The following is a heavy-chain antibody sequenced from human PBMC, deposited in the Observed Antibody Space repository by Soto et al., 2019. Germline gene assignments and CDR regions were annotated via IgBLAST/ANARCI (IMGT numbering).Heavy chain of an antibody. CDR2: IYWDDDK. CDR1: GFSLSTSGVG. D-gene: IGHD3-3*01. CDR3: AHRPALDYDFSNWFDP. V-gene: IGHV2-5*02. J-gene: IGHJ5*02. Sequence: QITLKESGPPLVKPTQTLTLTCTFSGFSLSTSGVGVGWIRQPPGKALEWLALIYWDDDKRYSPSLKSRLTITKDTSKNQVVLTMTNMDPVDTATYYCAHRPALDYDFSNWFDPWGQGTLVTVSS.